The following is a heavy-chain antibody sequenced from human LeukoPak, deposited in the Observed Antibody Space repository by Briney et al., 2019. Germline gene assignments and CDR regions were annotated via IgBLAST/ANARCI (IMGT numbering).Heavy chain of an antibody. CDR3: AREISSWYRTEGRFDP. Sequence: PGGSLRLSCAPSGFTFSNYWMSWVHQAPGKGLEWVANIKQDGSETYYVDSVRGRFTISRDNAKNSLYLQMNSLRAEDTAIYYCAREISSWYRTEGRFDPWGQGTPVTVSS. D-gene: IGHD6-13*01. V-gene: IGHV3-7*01. CDR2: IKQDGSET. CDR1: GFTFSNYW. J-gene: IGHJ5*02.